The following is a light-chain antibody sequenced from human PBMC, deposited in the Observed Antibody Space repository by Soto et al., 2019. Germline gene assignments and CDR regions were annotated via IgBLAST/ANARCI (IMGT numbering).Light chain of an antibody. J-gene: IGKJ1*01. CDR2: LTS. CDR3: HQFATTRS. Sequence: EIVLTQSPATLSAFPGDRVTLSCRASQALNTRLAWYQHKPGQAPRLLIYLTSNRAAGVPARFSAWGSETDFTLTISSLEPEDFAVYYCHQFATTRSFGQGTKVDIK. V-gene: IGKV3D-11*03. CDR1: QALNTR.